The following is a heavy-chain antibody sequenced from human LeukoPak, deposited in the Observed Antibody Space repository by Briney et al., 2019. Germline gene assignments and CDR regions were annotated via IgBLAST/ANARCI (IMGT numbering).Heavy chain of an antibody. J-gene: IGHJ3*02. CDR3: ARVRWPKQAAFDI. CDR1: GFTFSDYA. CDR2: ISSNGGSI. Sequence: GGSLRLSCAASGFTFSDYAMHWVRQAPGKELEYVSAISSNGGSIHYANSVKGRFTISRDNSKNTLYLQMDSLRAEDMAVYYCARVRWPKQAAFDIWGQGTMVTVSS. D-gene: IGHD2-15*01. V-gene: IGHV3-64*01.